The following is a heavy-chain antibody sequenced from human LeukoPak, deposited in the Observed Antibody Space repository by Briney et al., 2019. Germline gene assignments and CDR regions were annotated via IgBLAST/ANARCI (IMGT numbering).Heavy chain of an antibody. D-gene: IGHD1-26*01. CDR2: ITNTGDDT. CDR1: GFTFSTYA. CDR3: ARDVVGATTSGYFDY. V-gene: IGHV3-23*01. Sequence: GGSLRLSCAASGFTFSTYALSWVRQAPGKGLHWVSAITNTGDDTFYADSVKGRFTISRDNSKNTLYLQMNSLRAEDTAVYYCARDVVGATTSGYFDYWGQGTLVTVSS. J-gene: IGHJ4*02.